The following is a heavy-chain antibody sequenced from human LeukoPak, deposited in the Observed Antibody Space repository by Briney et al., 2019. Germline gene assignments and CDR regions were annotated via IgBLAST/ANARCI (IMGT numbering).Heavy chain of an antibody. CDR3: VSRPSNYGDYAYDY. J-gene: IGHJ4*02. CDR1: GYSISSGYY. V-gene: IGHV4-38-2*01. D-gene: IGHD4-17*01. Sequence: PSETLSLTCAVSGYSISSGYYWGWIRQPPGKGLEWIGSIYHSGSTYYNPSLKTRVTISVDTSRNQFSLKLSSVTAADTAVYYCVSRPSNYGDYAYDYWGQGTLVTVSS. CDR2: IYHSGST.